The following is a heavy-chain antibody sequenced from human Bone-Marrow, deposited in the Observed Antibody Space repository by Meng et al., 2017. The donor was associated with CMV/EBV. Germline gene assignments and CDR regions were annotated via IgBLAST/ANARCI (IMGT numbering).Heavy chain of an antibody. CDR2: IYPGDSET. CDR3: ATPRNAGRLGAFAI. CDR1: GYSFSTYW. D-gene: IGHD2-15*01. Sequence: GESLKISCKGSGYSFSTYWIAWVRQMPGKGLECMGVIYPGDSETRYNPSFQGQVTISADKSISTTYLQWSSLKASDTAMYYCATPRNAGRLGAFAIWGRGPMVTVSS. J-gene: IGHJ3*02. V-gene: IGHV5-51*01.